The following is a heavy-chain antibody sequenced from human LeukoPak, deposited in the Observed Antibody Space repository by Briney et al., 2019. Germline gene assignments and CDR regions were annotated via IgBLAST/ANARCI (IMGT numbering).Heavy chain of an antibody. J-gene: IGHJ6*03. CDR1: GFTFSSYA. D-gene: IGHD4-23*01. Sequence: GGSLRLSCAASGFTFSSYAMHWVRQAPGKGLEWVAVISYDGSNKYYADSMKGRFTISRDNSKNTLYLQMNSLRAEDTAVYYCAKNKIFGGRDEFYYYYYYMDVWGKGTTVTISS. V-gene: IGHV3-30*04. CDR2: ISYDGSNK. CDR3: AKNKIFGGRDEFYYYYYYMDV.